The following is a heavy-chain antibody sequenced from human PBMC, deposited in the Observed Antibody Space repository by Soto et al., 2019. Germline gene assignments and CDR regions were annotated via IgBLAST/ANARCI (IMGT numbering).Heavy chain of an antibody. V-gene: IGHV4-4*02. CDR2: IYHSGST. J-gene: IGHJ4*02. CDR1: GGSISSSNW. Sequence: SETLSLTCAVSGGSISSSNWWSWVRQPPGKGLEWIGEIYHSGSTNYNPSLKSRVTISVDKSKNQFSLKLSSVTAADTAVYYCASFRYYDSSGYSAEYYFDYWGQGTLVTVSS. CDR3: ASFRYYDSSGYSAEYYFDY. D-gene: IGHD3-22*01.